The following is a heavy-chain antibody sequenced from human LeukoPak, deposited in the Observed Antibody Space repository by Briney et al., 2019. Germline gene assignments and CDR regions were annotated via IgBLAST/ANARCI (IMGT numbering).Heavy chain of an antibody. Sequence: VASVKVSCKVSGYTLTELSMHWVRQAPGKGLEWMGGFDPEDGETIYAQKFQGRVTMTEDTSTDTAYMELSSLRSEDTAVYYCATGRAAEGSFDYWGQGTLVTVSS. CDR1: GYTLTELS. D-gene: IGHD2-15*01. CDR2: FDPEDGET. J-gene: IGHJ4*02. V-gene: IGHV1-24*01. CDR3: ATGRAAEGSFDY.